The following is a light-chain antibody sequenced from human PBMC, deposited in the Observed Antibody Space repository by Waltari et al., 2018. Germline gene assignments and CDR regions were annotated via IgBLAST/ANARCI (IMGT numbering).Light chain of an antibody. J-gene: IGLJ2*01. CDR2: DVN. CDR1: ISDVGPYNY. CDR3: CSYAGNAV. V-gene: IGLV2-11*01. Sequence: QSALTQPRSVSGSPGQSVTIPCTAPISDVGPYNYVSWYQQYPGKAPKLMIYDVNKRPSGVPDRFSGSKSGNTASLTISGLQAEDEADYYCCSYAGNAVFGGGTKLTVL.